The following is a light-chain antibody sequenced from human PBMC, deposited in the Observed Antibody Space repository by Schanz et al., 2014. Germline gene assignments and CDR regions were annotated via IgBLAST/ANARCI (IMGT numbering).Light chain of an antibody. CDR1: QSISTY. CDR2: DAS. Sequence: EILLTQSPATLSLSPGERATLSCRASQSISTYLAWYQHKPGQGPRLLISDASNRATGTPARFSGSGSGTYFTLPISSLEPEDFAVYYCQQYGSSPWTFGQGTKVEIK. V-gene: IGKV3-11*01. J-gene: IGKJ1*01. CDR3: QQYGSSPWT.